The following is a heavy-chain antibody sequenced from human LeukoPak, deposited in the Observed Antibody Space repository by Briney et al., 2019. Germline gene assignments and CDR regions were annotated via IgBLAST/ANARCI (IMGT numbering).Heavy chain of an antibody. CDR2: ISGLKEKT. D-gene: IGHD3-10*01. CDR3: ARASSGWFGGLEYDL. J-gene: IGHJ5*02. Sequence: ASVKVSCKASGGTFSSYAISWVRQAPGQGLEWMGWISGLKEKTDYPQKFQGRVTMTTDTATRTAFMELTSLRSDDTAVYYCARASSGWFGGLEYDLWGQGTLVTVSS. V-gene: IGHV1-18*01. CDR1: GGTFSSYA.